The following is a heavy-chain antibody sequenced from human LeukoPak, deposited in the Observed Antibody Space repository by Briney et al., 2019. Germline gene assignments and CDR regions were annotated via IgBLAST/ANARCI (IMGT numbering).Heavy chain of an antibody. J-gene: IGHJ1*01. CDR3: ARGGAVVVVAATLPFAEYFQH. V-gene: IGHV1-69*05. D-gene: IGHD2-15*01. CDR1: GGTFSSYA. Sequence: ASVKVSCKASGGTFSSYAISWVRQAPGQGLEWMGRIIPIFGTANYAQKFQGRVTITTDESTSTAYMELSSLRSEDTAVYYCARGGAVVVVAATLPFAEYFQHWGQGTLVTVSS. CDR2: IIPIFGTA.